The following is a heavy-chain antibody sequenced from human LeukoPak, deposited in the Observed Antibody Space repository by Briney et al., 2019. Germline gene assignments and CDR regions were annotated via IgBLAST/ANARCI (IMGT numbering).Heavy chain of an antibody. CDR2: ISGSGGST. CDR3: AKDPPDIVVVVAAPDY. CDR1: GFTFSSYA. V-gene: IGHV3-23*01. J-gene: IGHJ4*02. D-gene: IGHD2-15*01. Sequence: PGGSLRLSCAASGFTFSSYAMSWDRQAPGKGLEWVSAISGSGGSTYYADSVKGRFTISRDNSKNTLYLQMNSLRAEDTAVYYCAKDPPDIVVVVAAPDYWGQGTLVTVSS.